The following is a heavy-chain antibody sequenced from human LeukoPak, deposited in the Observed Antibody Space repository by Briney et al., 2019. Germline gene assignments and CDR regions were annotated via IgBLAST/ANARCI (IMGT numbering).Heavy chain of an antibody. CDR2: IYSGGST. D-gene: IGHD2-15*01. CDR1: GFTVSSNY. V-gene: IGHV3-53*01. Sequence: PGGSLRLSCAASGFTVSSNYMSWVRQAPGKGLEWVSVIYSGGSTYYADSVKGRFTISRDNSKNTLYLQMDSLRAEDTAVYYCARDKLGYCSGGSCYRYYYYGMDVWGKGTTVTVSS. J-gene: IGHJ6*04. CDR3: ARDKLGYCSGGSCYRYYYYGMDV.